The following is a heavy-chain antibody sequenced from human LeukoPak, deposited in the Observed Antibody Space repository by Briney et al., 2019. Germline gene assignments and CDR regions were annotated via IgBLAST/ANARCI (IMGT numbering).Heavy chain of an antibody. J-gene: IGHJ4*02. D-gene: IGHD3-9*01. CDR2: ISNNGVST. CDR1: GFTVSSNY. V-gene: IGHV3-53*01. Sequence: GGSLRLSCAASGFTVSSNYMSWVRQTPGKGLEWVSAISNNGVSTFYADSVKGRFTISRDNSKNTVFLEMNNLRAEDAAIYYCARRYVGNFYFDFWGQGTQVTVSS. CDR3: ARRYVGNFYFDF.